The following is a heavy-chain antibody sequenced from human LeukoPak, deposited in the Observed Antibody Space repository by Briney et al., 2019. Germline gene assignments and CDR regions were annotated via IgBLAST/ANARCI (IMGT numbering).Heavy chain of an antibody. CDR1: GFTFNTYT. Sequence: AGGSLRLSCAASGFTFNTYTMNWVRQAPGKGLEWVSYISGSSGIIDYADSVKGRFTISRDNSKNTLYLQMNSLRAEDTAVYYCAKNREVVVVPAAIGYWGQGTLVTVSS. D-gene: IGHD2-2*02. CDR3: AKNREVVVVPAAIGY. J-gene: IGHJ4*02. V-gene: IGHV3-23*01. CDR2: ISGSSGII.